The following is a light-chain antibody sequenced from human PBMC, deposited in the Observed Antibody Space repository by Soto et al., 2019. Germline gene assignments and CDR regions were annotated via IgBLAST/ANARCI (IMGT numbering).Light chain of an antibody. V-gene: IGKV1-17*01. CDR1: QGIRKD. CDR2: AAS. CDR3: LQHNTYPYT. J-gene: IGKJ2*01. Sequence: DIQMTQSPSSLPASVGDRVTIICRASQGIRKDLGWYQQKPGKAPKLLIYAASSMDGGVPSRFSGSGSGTEFTLTISSLQTEDFATYYCLQHNTYPYTFGQGTKLEIK.